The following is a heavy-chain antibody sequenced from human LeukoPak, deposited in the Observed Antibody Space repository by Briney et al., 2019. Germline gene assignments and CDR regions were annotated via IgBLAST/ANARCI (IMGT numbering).Heavy chain of an antibody. J-gene: IGHJ4*02. CDR1: GFTFSSYS. Sequence: GGSLRLSCAASGFTFSSYSMNWVRQAPGKGLEWVSSISTSSYIYYADSLKGRFTISRDNAKNSLYLQMNSLRAEDTAVYCCARTRLPYSSSSVAYYFDYWGQGTLVTVSS. CDR2: ISTSSYI. D-gene: IGHD6-6*01. CDR3: ARTRLPYSSSSVAYYFDY. V-gene: IGHV3-21*01.